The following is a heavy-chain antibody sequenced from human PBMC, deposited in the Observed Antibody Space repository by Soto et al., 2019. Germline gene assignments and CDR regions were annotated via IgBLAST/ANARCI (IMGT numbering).Heavy chain of an antibody. CDR2: IIPIFGTA. V-gene: IGHV1-69*01. CDR3: ARDSRTTDPFELRY. Sequence: VKVSCKASGGTFSSYAISWVRQAPGQGLEWMGGIIPIFGTANYAQKFQGRVTITADESTSTAYMELSSLRSEDTAVYYCARDSRTTDPFELRYWGQGALVTVSS. CDR1: GGTFSSYA. J-gene: IGHJ4*02. D-gene: IGHD1-1*01.